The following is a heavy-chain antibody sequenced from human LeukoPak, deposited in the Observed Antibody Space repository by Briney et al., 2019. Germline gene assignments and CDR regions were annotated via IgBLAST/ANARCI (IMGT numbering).Heavy chain of an antibody. D-gene: IGHD3-9*01. CDR1: GGSISSGGYY. CDR2: IYYSGST. Sequence: PSETLSLTCTVSGGSISSGGYYWSWIRQPPGKGLEWIGYIYYSGSTNYNPSLKSRVTISVDTSKNQFSLKLSSVTAADTAVYYCARLQDWDAFDIWGQGTMVTVSS. J-gene: IGHJ3*02. V-gene: IGHV4-61*08. CDR3: ARLQDWDAFDI.